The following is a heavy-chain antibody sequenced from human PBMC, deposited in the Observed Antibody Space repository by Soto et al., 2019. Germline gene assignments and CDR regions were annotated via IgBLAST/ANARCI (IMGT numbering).Heavy chain of an antibody. V-gene: IGHV4-30-2*01. CDR1: GGSISSGGYS. J-gene: IGHJ4*02. CDR2: IYHSGST. CDR3: ARALYDSSGYYDY. Sequence: SETLSLTCAVSGGSISSGGYSWSWIRQPPGKGLEWIGYIYHSGSTYYNTSLKSRVTISVDRSKKQFSLKLSSVTAADTAVYYCARALYDSSGYYDYWGQGTLVTVSS. D-gene: IGHD3-22*01.